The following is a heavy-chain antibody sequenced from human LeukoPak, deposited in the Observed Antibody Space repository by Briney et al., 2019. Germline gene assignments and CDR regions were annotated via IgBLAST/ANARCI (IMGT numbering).Heavy chain of an antibody. CDR3: ARALTVTDAFDI. CDR2: MNPNSGNT. CDR1: GYTFTSYD. D-gene: IGHD1-20*01. J-gene: IGHJ3*02. Sequence: ASVKVSCKAPGYTFTSYDINWVRQATGQGLEWMGWMNPNSGNTGYAQKFQGRVTMTRNTSISTAYMELSSLRSEDTAVYYCARALTVTDAFDIWGQGTMVTVSS. V-gene: IGHV1-8*01.